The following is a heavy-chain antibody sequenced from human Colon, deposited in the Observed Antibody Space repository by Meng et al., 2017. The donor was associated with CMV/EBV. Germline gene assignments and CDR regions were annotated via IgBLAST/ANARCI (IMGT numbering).Heavy chain of an antibody. J-gene: IGHJ6*02. CDR2: ISWNSGTI. CDR3: AKDKGVGYARGGMDG. V-gene: IGHV3-9*01. CDR1: GSTFDDFG. Sequence: SLKTSCAASGSTFDDFGMHWVRQAPGKGLEWVSGISWNSGTILYADSVKGRFTISRDNAKNSLYLQMDSLRPEDTALYYCAKDKGVGYARGGMDGWGQGTTVTVSS. D-gene: IGHD3-16*01.